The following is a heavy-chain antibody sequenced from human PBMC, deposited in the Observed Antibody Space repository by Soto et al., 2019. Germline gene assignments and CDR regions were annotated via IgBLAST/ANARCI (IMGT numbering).Heavy chain of an antibody. Sequence: EVQLVESGGGLVQPGRSLRLSCAASGFTFDDYAMHWVRQAPGKGLEWVSGINWNSGSIGYADSVKGRFTISRDNAKNSLYLQMNSLRAEDTALYYCTKEQASYFGSGSYLFDYWGQGTLVTVSS. CDR2: INWNSGSI. CDR1: GFTFDDYA. J-gene: IGHJ4*02. D-gene: IGHD3-10*01. CDR3: TKEQASYFGSGSYLFDY. V-gene: IGHV3-9*01.